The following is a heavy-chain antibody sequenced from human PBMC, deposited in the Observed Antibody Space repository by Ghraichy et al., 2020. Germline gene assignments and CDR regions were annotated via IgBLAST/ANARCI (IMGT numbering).Heavy chain of an antibody. V-gene: IGHV4-39*01. J-gene: IGHJ5*02. D-gene: IGHD1-26*01. Sequence: SETPSLTCTVSGGSISSNTYYWGWIRQPPGKGLEWIGSIYYKGSTYYSPSLKSRVTLSIDTSKNQFSLNLNSVTAADTAVYYCARHEGVISGSYYDVDSWGQGTLVTVSS. CDR1: GGSISSNTYY. CDR3: ARHEGVISGSYYDVDS. CDR2: IYYKGST.